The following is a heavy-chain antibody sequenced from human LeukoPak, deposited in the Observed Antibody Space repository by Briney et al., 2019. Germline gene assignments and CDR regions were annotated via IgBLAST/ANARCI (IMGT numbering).Heavy chain of an antibody. CDR2: IYYSGST. Sequence: PSETLSLTCTVSGGSISSSSYYWGWIRQPPGKGLEWIGSIYYSGSTYYNPSLKSRVTISVDTSKNRFSLKLSSVTAADTAVYYCAREYGDYGMDVWGQGTTVTVSS. V-gene: IGHV4-39*07. J-gene: IGHJ6*02. CDR1: GGSISSSSYY. D-gene: IGHD4-17*01. CDR3: AREYGDYGMDV.